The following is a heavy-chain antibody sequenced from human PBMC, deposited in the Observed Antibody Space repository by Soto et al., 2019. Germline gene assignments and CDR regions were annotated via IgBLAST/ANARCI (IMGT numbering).Heavy chain of an antibody. CDR1: GFTFSYYW. CDR2: IHSDGSST. CDR3: ARGDRGAFDL. Sequence: EVQLVESGGGLVRPGGSLRLSCAASGFTFSYYWMHWVRQAPGKGLVWVSRIHSDGSSTTYADFVKGRFIISRDNARNTVDLQMNRVRVEGTAVYYCARGDRGAFDLWGQGTVVTVSS. D-gene: IGHD1-26*01. J-gene: IGHJ3*01. V-gene: IGHV3-74*01.